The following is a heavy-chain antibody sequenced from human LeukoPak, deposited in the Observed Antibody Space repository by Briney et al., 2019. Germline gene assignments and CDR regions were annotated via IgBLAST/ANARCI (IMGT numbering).Heavy chain of an antibody. Sequence: GGSLRLSCAASGFTVSSNYMSWVRQAPGKGLEWVSVIYSGGSTYYADSVTGRFTISRDNSKNTLYLQMNSLRAEDTAVYYCAREWYYGSGTHGYFDYWGQGTLVTVSS. J-gene: IGHJ4*02. CDR2: IYSGGST. V-gene: IGHV3-53*01. CDR1: GFTVSSNY. D-gene: IGHD3-10*01. CDR3: AREWYYGSGTHGYFDY.